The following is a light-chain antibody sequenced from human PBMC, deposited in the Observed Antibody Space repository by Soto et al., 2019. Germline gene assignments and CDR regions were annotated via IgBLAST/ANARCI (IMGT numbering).Light chain of an antibody. CDR1: QSISSW. CDR2: AAS. J-gene: IGKJ5*01. V-gene: IGKV1-5*01. Sequence: DIQMTQSPSVLSASVGDRVTITCRASQSISSWLAWYQQKPGKAPKLLIYAASTLQSGVPSRFSGSGSGTDGTITISSLQNEDVATYYCQQLNSYTITFGQGTRLEIK. CDR3: QQLNSYTIT.